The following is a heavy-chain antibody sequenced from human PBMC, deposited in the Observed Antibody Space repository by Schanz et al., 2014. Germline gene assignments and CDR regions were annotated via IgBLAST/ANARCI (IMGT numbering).Heavy chain of an antibody. J-gene: IGHJ4*02. V-gene: IGHV3-15*01. CDR1: GFTLNNAW. CDR2: IKSKTDGGTR. CDR3: TADLWFGAVWGLW. Sequence: EVQLVESGGGLVKPGGSLRLSCATSGFTLNNAWMNWVRQAPGKGLQWVARIKSKTDGGTRDYAAPVKGRFTVSTDDSKTAVYRQMNRLQPEHTAVIFCTADLWFGAVWGLWWRQGTLVTVST. D-gene: IGHD3-10*01.